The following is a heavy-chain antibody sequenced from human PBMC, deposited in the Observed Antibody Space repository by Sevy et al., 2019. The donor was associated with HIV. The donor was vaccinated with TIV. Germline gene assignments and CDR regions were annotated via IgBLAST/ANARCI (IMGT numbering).Heavy chain of an antibody. D-gene: IGHD6-13*01. V-gene: IGHV3-72*01. J-gene: IGHJ4*02. CDR2: TRKKADGYTT. CDR1: GFTFSDHY. CDR3: ATHAGIAAAGRVFDY. Sequence: GGSLRLSCVASGFTFSDHYMDWVRQAPGKGLEWVCRTRKKADGYTTEYAVSVKVKFTISRDESKNSLYVQMNSLKAEDTAVYYCATHAGIAAAGRVFDYWGQGTLVTVSS.